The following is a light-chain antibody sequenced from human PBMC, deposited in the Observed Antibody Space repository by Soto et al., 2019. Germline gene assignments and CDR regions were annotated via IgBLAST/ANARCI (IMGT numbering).Light chain of an antibody. J-gene: IGLJ1*01. CDR3: CSYVGATTYV. CDR1: SSTVGGFNV. Sequence: QSVLTQPPSVSGAPGQRVTISCTGTSSTVGGFNVVSWYQQHPGKAPKVIIYEGIKRPSGVSNRFSGSNSGSTASLTISGLQAEDEADYYCCSYVGATTYVFGTGTKVTVL. V-gene: IGLV2-23*01. CDR2: EGI.